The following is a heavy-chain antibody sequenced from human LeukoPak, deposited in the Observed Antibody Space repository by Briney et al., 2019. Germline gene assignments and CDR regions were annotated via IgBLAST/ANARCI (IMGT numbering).Heavy chain of an antibody. J-gene: IGHJ4*02. CDR1: GYTLTSYA. Sequence: ASVKVSCKASGYTLTSYAMNWVRQAPGQGLEWMGRIIPILGIANYAQKFQGRVTITADKSTSTAYMELSSLRYEDTAVYYCAYSSGWYSRGDDYWGQGTLVTVSS. D-gene: IGHD6-19*01. CDR2: IIPILGIA. V-gene: IGHV1-69*04. CDR3: AYSSGWYSRGDDY.